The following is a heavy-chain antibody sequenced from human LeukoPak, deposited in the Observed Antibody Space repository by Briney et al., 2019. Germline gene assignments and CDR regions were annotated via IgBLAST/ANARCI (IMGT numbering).Heavy chain of an antibody. CDR3: ARGRIWDIVGATSWFDP. CDR2: ISSSGSTI. D-gene: IGHD1-26*01. CDR1: GFTFSDYY. J-gene: IGHJ5*02. V-gene: IGHV3-11*01. Sequence: PGGSLRLSCAASGFTFSDYYMSWLRQAPGKGLEWVSYISSSGSTIYYADSVQGRFTIYRDNAKNSLYLQMNSLRAEDTAVYYCARGRIWDIVGATSWFDPWGQGTLVTVSS.